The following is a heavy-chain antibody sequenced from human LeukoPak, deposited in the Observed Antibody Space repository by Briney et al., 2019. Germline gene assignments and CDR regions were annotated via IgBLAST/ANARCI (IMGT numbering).Heavy chain of an antibody. CDR3: ARRSSGSPPYYFDY. CDR2: ISSSGSTT. D-gene: IGHD1-26*01. J-gene: IGHJ4*02. CDR1: GFTFSSYS. Sequence: GGSLRLSCAASGFTFSSYSMNWVRQAPGKGLEWISYISSSGSTTNYADSVKGRFTISRDNAKNTLYLQMNSLRAEDTAVYYCARRSSGSPPYYFDYWGQGTLVTVSS. V-gene: IGHV3-48*04.